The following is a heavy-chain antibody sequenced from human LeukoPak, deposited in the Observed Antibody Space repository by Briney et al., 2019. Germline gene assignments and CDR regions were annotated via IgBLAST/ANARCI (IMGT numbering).Heavy chain of an antibody. CDR3: ARGYYDSSGYYGRYYYYYMDV. CDR1: GGTFSSYA. CDR2: IIPMFGTA. Sequence: SVKVSCKASGGTFSSYAISWVRQAPGQGLEWMGGIIPMFGTANYAQKFQGRVTITADESTSTAYKELSSLRSEDTAVYYCARGYYDSSGYYGRYYYYYMDVWGKGTTVTISS. V-gene: IGHV1-69*13. J-gene: IGHJ6*03. D-gene: IGHD3-22*01.